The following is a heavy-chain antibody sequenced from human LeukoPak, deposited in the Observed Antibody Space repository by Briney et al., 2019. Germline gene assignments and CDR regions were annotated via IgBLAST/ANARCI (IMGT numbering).Heavy chain of an antibody. V-gene: IGHV3-74*01. Sequence: QPGRSLRLSCAASGFTFSSYWMHWVRQAPGKGLVWVSRIDSDGSSTIYADSVKGRFTISRDNAKNTLNLQMNSLRAEDTALYYCARSGAPTPDYWGQGTLVIVSS. CDR2: IDSDGSST. CDR1: GFTFSSYW. D-gene: IGHD2-15*01. J-gene: IGHJ4*02. CDR3: ARSGAPTPDY.